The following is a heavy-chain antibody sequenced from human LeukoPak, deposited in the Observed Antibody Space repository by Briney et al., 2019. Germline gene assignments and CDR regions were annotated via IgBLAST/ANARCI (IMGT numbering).Heavy chain of an antibody. Sequence: GGSLRLSCAASGFTFSNYWMHWVRQAPGKGLVWVSRINSDGINTSYADSVKGRFTISRDNSKNTLYLQMNSLRAEDTAVYYCAKDSRSYYYGSGSFGYWGQGTLVTVSS. CDR3: AKDSRSYYYGSGSFGY. CDR1: GFTFSNYW. D-gene: IGHD3-10*01. V-gene: IGHV3-74*01. CDR2: INSDGINT. J-gene: IGHJ1*01.